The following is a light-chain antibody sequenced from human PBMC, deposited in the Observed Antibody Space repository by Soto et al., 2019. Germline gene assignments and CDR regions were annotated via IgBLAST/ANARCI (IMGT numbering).Light chain of an antibody. V-gene: IGKV4-1*01. J-gene: IGKJ5*01. CDR3: QQYNNWPPLT. Sequence: DIVMTQSPDSLAVSLGERATINCKSSQSVLYSSNNKNYLAWYQQKPGHPPRLLIYWASTRESGVPDRFSGSVSGTDFTLTISSLQSEDFASYYCQQYNNWPPLTFGQGTRLEIK. CDR1: QSVLYSSNNKNY. CDR2: WAS.